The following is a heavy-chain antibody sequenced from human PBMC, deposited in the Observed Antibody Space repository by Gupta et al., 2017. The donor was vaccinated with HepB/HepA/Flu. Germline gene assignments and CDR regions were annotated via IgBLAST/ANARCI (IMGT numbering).Heavy chain of an antibody. Sequence: QVQLVQSGAEMTKPGASVKVSCKASGYTFSSYGFNWVRQAPGQRPEWMGWISGYNGHVNYPQKFQGRVTMTIDTSTTTAYMELRSLRFDDTAIYYCGRSSRGGWYLDLWGRGTLVTGSS. CDR1: GYTFSSYG. J-gene: IGHJ2*01. CDR3: GRSSRGGWYLDL. D-gene: IGHD3-10*01. CDR2: ISGYNGHV. V-gene: IGHV1-18*01.